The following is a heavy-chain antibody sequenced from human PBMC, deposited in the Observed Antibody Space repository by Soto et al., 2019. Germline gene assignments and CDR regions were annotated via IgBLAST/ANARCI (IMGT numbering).Heavy chain of an antibody. Sequence: KASETLSLTCTVSGGSISSSSYYWGWIRQPPGKGLEWIGSIYYSGSTYYNPSLKSRVTISVDTSKNQFSLKLSSVTAADTAVYYCARIAAAAYYFDYWGQGTLVTVPQ. CDR3: ARIAAAAYYFDY. J-gene: IGHJ4*02. D-gene: IGHD6-13*01. CDR2: IYYSGST. V-gene: IGHV4-39*01. CDR1: GGSISSSSYY.